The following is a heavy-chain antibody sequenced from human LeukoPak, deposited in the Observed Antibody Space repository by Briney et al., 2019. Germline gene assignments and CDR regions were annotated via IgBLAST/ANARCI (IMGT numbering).Heavy chain of an antibody. CDR2: ISYDGSNK. D-gene: IGHD1-26*01. Sequence: GRSLKLSCAASGFTFSSYTIHWVRQAPGKGLEWVAIISYDGSNKYYPDSVKGRFTISRDNSQNTLYLQMNRLRAEDTAVYYCARDYSGSYLFDYWGQGTLVTVSS. J-gene: IGHJ4*02. CDR1: GFTFSSYT. V-gene: IGHV3-30-3*01. CDR3: ARDYSGSYLFDY.